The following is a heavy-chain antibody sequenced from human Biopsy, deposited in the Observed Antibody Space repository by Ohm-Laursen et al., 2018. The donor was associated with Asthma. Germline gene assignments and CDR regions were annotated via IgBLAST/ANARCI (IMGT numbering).Heavy chain of an antibody. V-gene: IGHV3-30*18. D-gene: IGHD1-26*01. CDR1: GFTFSNYG. CDR3: AKDVFPGWELRRGPDY. J-gene: IGHJ4*02. Sequence: SLRLSCTASGFTFSNYGMHWVRPAPGKGLDWVAVISFDGSNKNYTDSVKGRFTISRDNSRNTLHLQMNSLRAEDTAVYYCAKDVFPGWELRRGPDYWGQGTLVTVSS. CDR2: ISFDGSNK.